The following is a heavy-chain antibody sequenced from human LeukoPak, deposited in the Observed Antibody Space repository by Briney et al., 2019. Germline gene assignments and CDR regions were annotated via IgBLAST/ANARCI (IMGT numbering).Heavy chain of an antibody. CDR1: GGSFSGYY. D-gene: IGHD6-13*01. V-gene: IGHV4-34*01. J-gene: IGHJ4*02. CDR3: AREYSSSWEDY. Sequence: PSETLSLTCAVYGGSFSGYYWSWFRQPPGKGLEWIGEINHSGSTNYNPSLKSRVTISVDTSKNQFSLKLSSVTAADTAVYYCAREYSSSWEDYWGQGTLVTVSS. CDR2: INHSGST.